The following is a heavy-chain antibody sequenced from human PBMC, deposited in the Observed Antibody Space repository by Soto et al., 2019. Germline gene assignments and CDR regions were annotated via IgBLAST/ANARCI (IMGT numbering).Heavy chain of an antibody. CDR3: AREGVYDFWSGYNWFDP. D-gene: IGHD3-3*01. CDR1: GYTFTSYG. V-gene: IGHV1-18*01. CDR2: ISAYNGNT. Sequence: ASVKVSCKASGYTFTSYGISWVRQAPGQGLEWMGWISAYNGNTNYAQKLQGRVTMTTDTSTSTAYMELRSLRSDDTAVYYCAREGVYDFWSGYNWFDPWGQGTLVTVSS. J-gene: IGHJ5*02.